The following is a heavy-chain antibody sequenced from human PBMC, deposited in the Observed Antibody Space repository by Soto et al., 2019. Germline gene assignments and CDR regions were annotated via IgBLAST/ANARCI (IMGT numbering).Heavy chain of an antibody. J-gene: IGHJ6*02. CDR1: GFTFSSYG. CDR2: IWYDGSNK. Sequence: GGSLRLSCAASGFTFSSYGMHWVRQAPGKGLEWVAVIWYDGSNKYYADSVKGRFTISRDNSKNTLYLQMNSLRAEDTAVYYCARNDRIYCSGGSCYDYYYYGMDVWGQGTTVTVSS. V-gene: IGHV3-33*01. D-gene: IGHD2-15*01. CDR3: ARNDRIYCSGGSCYDYYYYGMDV.